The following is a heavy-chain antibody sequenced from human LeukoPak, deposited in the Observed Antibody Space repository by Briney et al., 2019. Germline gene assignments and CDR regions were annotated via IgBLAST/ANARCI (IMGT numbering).Heavy chain of an antibody. CDR2: VYYSGST. D-gene: IGHD3-3*01. V-gene: IGHV4-39*07. CDR3: ARDRVVGDRTGNVDV. CDR1: GGSVNSTSYY. J-gene: IGHJ6*02. Sequence: SETLSLTCSVSGGSVNSTSYYWGWIRQPPGKGLEWIGTVYYSGSTFYNPSLKSRLTMSVDMSKNQFSLKLSSVAAADTAIYYCARDRVVGDRTGNVDVWGQGTTVTVSS.